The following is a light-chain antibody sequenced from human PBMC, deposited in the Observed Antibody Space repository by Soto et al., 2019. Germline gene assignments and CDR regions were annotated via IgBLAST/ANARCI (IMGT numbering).Light chain of an antibody. CDR2: DAS. J-gene: IGKJ1*01. CDR3: QHYTTFSRT. Sequence: DIQLTQPPSTLYVSVRDRVTITCRASQTISSWLAWYQQKPGKAPKLLIYDASSLESGVPSRFSGGGSGTEFTLTISSLQADDFATYYCQHYTTFSRTFGQGSKL. V-gene: IGKV1-5*01. CDR1: QTISSW.